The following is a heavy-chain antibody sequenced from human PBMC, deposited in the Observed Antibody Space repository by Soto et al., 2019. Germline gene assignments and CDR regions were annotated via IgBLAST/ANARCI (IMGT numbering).Heavy chain of an antibody. CDR1: GYRFTNYW. CDR2: IYPGDSDT. V-gene: IGHV5-51*01. J-gene: IGHJ3*02. D-gene: IGHD5-12*01. CDR3: ASTDVVSTIDDGRDAFDI. Sequence: GESLKISCKASGYRFTNYWIGWVRKMPGKSLEWMGVIYPGDSDTRYSPSFHGQVTISADKSISTAYLQWSSLKASDTAIYYCASTDVVSTIDDGRDAFDIWGQGTMVTVSS.